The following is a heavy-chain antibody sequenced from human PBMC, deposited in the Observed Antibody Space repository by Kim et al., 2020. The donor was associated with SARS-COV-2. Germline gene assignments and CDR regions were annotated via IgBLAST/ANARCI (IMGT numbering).Heavy chain of an antibody. V-gene: IGHV4-39*02. Sequence: NPPLKSRVTISVDTSKNHFSLKLSSVTAADTAVYYCASLAKYSSSWDLDYWGQGTLVTVSS. CDR3: ASLAKYSSSWDLDY. J-gene: IGHJ4*02. D-gene: IGHD6-13*01.